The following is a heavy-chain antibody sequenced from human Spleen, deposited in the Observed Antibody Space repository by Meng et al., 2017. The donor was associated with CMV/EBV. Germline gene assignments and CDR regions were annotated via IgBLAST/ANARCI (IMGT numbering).Heavy chain of an antibody. CDR3: AKHFGGNSYSFFAMDV. V-gene: IGHV3-23*03. D-gene: IGHD4-23*01. Sequence: GESLKISCAASGFTFDDYAMHWVRQAPGKGLEWVSGIYSDVGGTYHADSVKGRFTLSRDSSKNTLYLQMNSLRAEDTAIYYCAKHFGGNSYSFFAMDVWGQGTTVTVSS. J-gene: IGHJ6*02. CDR2: IYSDVGGT. CDR1: GFTFDDYA.